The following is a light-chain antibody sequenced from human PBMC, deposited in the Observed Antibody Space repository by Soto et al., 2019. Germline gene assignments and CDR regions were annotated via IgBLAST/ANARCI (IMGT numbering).Light chain of an antibody. J-gene: IGKJ4*01. V-gene: IGKV3D-15*01. CDR3: QQYNNWPIT. CDR2: GAS. CDR1: QSVSDN. Sequence: EIVMTQSPVTLSVSPGERATLSCRASQSVSDNLAWYQQKPGQAPRLLFYGASTRATDIPVRFSGSGSGTEFTLTISSLQSEDFAVYYCQQYNNWPITFGGGTKV.